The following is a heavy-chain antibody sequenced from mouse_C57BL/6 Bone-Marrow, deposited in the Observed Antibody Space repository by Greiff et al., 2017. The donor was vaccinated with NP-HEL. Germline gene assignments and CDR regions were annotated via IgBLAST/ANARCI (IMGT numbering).Heavy chain of an antibody. J-gene: IGHJ2*01. CDR1: GYTFTSYW. CDR2: IYPGSGST. D-gene: IGHD1-1*01. Sequence: QVQLKQPGAELVKPGASVKMSCKASGYTFTSYWITWVKQRPGQGLEWIGDIYPGSGSTNYNEKFKSKATLTVDTSSSTAYMQLSSLTSEDSAVYYCASGFYYYGSSYNWGQGTTLTVSS. V-gene: IGHV1-55*01. CDR3: ASGFYYYGSSYN.